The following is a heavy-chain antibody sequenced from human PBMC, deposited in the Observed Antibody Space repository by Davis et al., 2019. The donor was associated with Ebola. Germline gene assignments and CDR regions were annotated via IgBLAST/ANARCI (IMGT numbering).Heavy chain of an antibody. CDR3: ARRADY. V-gene: IGHV3-48*04. Sequence: GGSLRLSCAASGFKFGSYTMNWVRQAPGKGLEWVAYISSSSTNIYYAESVKGRFTISRDNAKNSLYLQMNSLRAEDTAVYYCARRADYWGQGTLVTVSS. J-gene: IGHJ4*02. D-gene: IGHD1-14*01. CDR1: GFKFGSYT. CDR2: ISSSSTNI.